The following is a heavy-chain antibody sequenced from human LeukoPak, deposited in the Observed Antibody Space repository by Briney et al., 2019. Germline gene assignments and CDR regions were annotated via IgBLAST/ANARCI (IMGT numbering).Heavy chain of an antibody. CDR1: GFTFTKYA. CDR3: ATYADYGGSWPLDY. Sequence: GRSLRLSCAASGFTFTKYAMHWVRPAPGKGLEWVALISKDGSNEDYVDSVKGRCTISRDNSTNTVFLQMNTLRGEDTAVYYCATYADYGGSWPLDYWGQGTLVIVSS. J-gene: IGHJ4*02. D-gene: IGHD4-23*01. CDR2: ISKDGSNE. V-gene: IGHV3-30*03.